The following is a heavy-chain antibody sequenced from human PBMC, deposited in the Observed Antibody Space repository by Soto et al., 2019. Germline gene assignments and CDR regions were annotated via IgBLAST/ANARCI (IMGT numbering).Heavy chain of an antibody. CDR2: ISGSGGST. J-gene: IGHJ4*02. CDR3: ERGSKDSYPGSRIFDF. CDR1: GFTFSSYA. Sequence: GGSLRLSCAASGFTFSSYAMSWVRQAPGKGLEWVSAISGSGGSTYYADSVKGRFTISRDNSKNTLYLQMNSLRAEDTAVYYCERGSKDSYPGSRIFDFWGRGTLVTVSS. D-gene: IGHD2-15*01. V-gene: IGHV3-23*01.